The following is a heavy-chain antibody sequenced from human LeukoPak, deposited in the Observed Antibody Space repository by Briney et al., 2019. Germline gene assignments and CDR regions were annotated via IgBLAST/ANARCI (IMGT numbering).Heavy chain of an antibody. CDR1: GDSISSYY. D-gene: IGHD3-22*01. V-gene: IGHV4-59*12. CDR2: MYYSGRT. Sequence: SETLSLTCTVSGDSISSYYWSWIRQPPGKGLEWIGHMYYSGRTNYNPPLKSRVTISVDTSKNQFSLKLSSVTAADTAVYYCARDALFGYYDSSGDYWGQGTLVTVSS. CDR3: ARDALFGYYDSSGDY. J-gene: IGHJ4*02.